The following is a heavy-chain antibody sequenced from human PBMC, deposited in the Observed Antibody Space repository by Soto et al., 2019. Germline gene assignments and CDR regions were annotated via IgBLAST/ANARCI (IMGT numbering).Heavy chain of an antibody. CDR3: ARGWSVPPQPWYFDL. J-gene: IGHJ2*01. V-gene: IGHV4-61*01. CDR2: IYYSGST. Sequence: QVQLQESGPGLVKPSETLSLTCTVSGGSVSSGSYYWSWIRQPPGKGLEWIGYIYYSGSTNYNPSLKSRVTISVDTSKNQFSLQLSSVTAADTAVYYCARGWSVPPQPWYFDLWGRGTLVTVSS. CDR1: GGSVSSGSYY. D-gene: IGHD6-13*01.